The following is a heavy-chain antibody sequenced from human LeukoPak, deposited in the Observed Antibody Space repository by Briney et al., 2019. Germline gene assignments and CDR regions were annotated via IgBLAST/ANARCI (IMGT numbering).Heavy chain of an antibody. CDR1: GFTFSDYY. D-gene: IGHD6-6*01. J-gene: IGHJ4*02. V-gene: IGHV3-11*01. CDR2: ISSSGSTI. Sequence: GGSLRLSCAASGFTFSDYYMSWIRQAPGKGLEWVSYISSSGSTIYYAASVKGRFTISRDNAKNSLYLQMNSLRAEDTAVYYCARESIAARDFDYWGQGTLVTVSS. CDR3: ARESIAARDFDY.